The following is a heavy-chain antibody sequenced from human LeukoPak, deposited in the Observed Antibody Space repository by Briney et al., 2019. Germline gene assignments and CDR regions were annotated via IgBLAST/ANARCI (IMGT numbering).Heavy chain of an antibody. D-gene: IGHD6-19*01. V-gene: IGHV1-2*02. CDR3: ASVRVYSSGWNFDY. Sequence: ASVKVSCKASGYTLTDYYVHWVRQAPGQGLEWMGWINSNSGSTSYAQKFQGRVTTTRDTSISTLYVELSSLRSDDTAVYYCASVRVYSSGWNFDYWGQGTLVTVSS. CDR2: INSNSGST. J-gene: IGHJ4*02. CDR1: GYTLTDYY.